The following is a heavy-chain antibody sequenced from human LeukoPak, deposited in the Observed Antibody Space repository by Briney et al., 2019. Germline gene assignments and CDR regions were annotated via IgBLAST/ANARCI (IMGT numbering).Heavy chain of an antibody. CDR2: IIPVYGTT. J-gene: IGHJ6*04. V-gene: IGHV1-69*05. CDR1: GGSFSIYG. Sequence: GSSVKVSCKAAGGSFSIYGITWVRQAPGQGLEWMGGIIPVYGTTNYAQKFQGRVTITTDESTSTVYMELSSLRSEDTAIYYCATNLVVEYWITYMDVWGKGTTVTVSS. D-gene: IGHD1-1*01. CDR3: ATNLVVEYWITYMDV.